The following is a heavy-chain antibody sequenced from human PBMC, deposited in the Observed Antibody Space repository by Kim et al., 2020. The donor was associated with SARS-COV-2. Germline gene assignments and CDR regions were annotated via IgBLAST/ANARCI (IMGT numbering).Heavy chain of an antibody. D-gene: IGHD1-1*01. CDR2: VSGSGGST. J-gene: IGHJ4*02. V-gene: IGHV3-23*01. CDR3: AKGESTNWTFFDY. CDR1: GFTFSSYA. Sequence: GGSMRLSCAASGFTFSSYAMSWVRQAPGKGPEWVSRVSGSGGSTYHADSVKGRFAISRDNSKKRLSLQMNNLRAEDTALYYCAKGESTNWTFFDYWGQGTLGTLS.